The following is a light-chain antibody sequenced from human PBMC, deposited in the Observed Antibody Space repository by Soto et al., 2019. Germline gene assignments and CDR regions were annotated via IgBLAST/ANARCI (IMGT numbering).Light chain of an antibody. Sequence: EIGLTQSPGTLSLSPGDRATLSCRASQSVSSSYLAWYQQKPGLTPRLLIYGASSRATGIPDRFSGSGSGTDFTLTISCLEPEDFAVYYCQQYGNSRGTFGQGTKMEIK. CDR2: GAS. V-gene: IGKV3-20*01. J-gene: IGKJ1*01. CDR1: QSVSSSY. CDR3: QQYGNSRGT.